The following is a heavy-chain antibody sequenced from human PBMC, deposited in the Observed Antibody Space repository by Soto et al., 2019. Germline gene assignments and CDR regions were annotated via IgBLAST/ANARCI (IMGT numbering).Heavy chain of an antibody. CDR1: GFTFRTYT. Sequence: GGSLRLSCISSGFTFRTYTMNWVRRAPGKGLEWVSGIRGFSPYTFYAESVKGRFTISRDNAKNSLYLQMNSLTAEDTAVYYCARDRGYDAHDYYYNAMDVWGQGTTVTVSS. V-gene: IGHV3-21*01. CDR3: ARDRGYDAHDYYYNAMDV. CDR2: IRGFSPYT. J-gene: IGHJ6*02. D-gene: IGHD3-10*01.